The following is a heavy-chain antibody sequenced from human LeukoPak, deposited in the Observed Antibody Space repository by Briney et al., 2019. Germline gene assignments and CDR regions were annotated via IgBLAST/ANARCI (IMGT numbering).Heavy chain of an antibody. CDR3: AKTFYYASSGYCNFHY. CDR1: GFTFSSYA. Sequence: PGGSLRLSCAASGFTFSSYAMSWVRQAPGKGLDWVSVISGSGDTTYYADSVKGRFTISRDNSKNTLYLQMNSLRAEDTAVYYCAKTFYYASSGYCNFHYWGQGTLVTVSS. CDR2: ISGSGDTT. J-gene: IGHJ4*02. V-gene: IGHV3-23*01. D-gene: IGHD3-22*01.